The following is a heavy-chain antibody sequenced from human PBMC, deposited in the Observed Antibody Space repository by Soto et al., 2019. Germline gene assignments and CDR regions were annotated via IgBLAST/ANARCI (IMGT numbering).Heavy chain of an antibody. D-gene: IGHD3-3*01. V-gene: IGHV3-33*01. CDR3: ARLTITIFGVVNYGMDV. CDR1: GFTFSSYG. CDR2: IWYDGSNK. Sequence: HVQLVESGGGVVQPGRSLRLSCAASGFTFSSYGMHWVRQAPGKGLEWVAVIWYDGSNKYYADSVKGRFTISRDNSKNTLYLQMNSLSAEDTAVYYCARLTITIFGVVNYGMDVWGQGTTVTVSS. J-gene: IGHJ6*02.